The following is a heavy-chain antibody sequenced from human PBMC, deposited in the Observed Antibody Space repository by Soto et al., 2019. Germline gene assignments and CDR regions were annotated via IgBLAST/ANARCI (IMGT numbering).Heavy chain of an antibody. CDR3: ARHQQWLVQPCFDY. D-gene: IGHD6-19*01. J-gene: IGHJ4*02. Sequence: QLQLQESGPGLVKPSETLSLTCTVSGGSISSSSYYWGWIRQPPGKGLEWIGSIHYSGSTYYNPSLKGRITISVDTSKNQFSLKLSSVTAADTAVYYWARHQQWLVQPCFDYWGQGTLVTVSS. CDR2: IHYSGST. V-gene: IGHV4-39*01. CDR1: GGSISSSSYY.